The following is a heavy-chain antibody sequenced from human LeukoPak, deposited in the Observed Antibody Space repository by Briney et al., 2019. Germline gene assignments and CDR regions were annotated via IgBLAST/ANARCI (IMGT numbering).Heavy chain of an antibody. Sequence: PSETLSLTCAVSGDSIGSNKWWTWVRQPPGKGLEWIGEIHHSGRINYSPSLKSRVTISVDKSKNHFSLNLNSITPADTAIYYCAGGGDWKFDYWGQGALVTVSS. CDR3: AGGGDWKFDY. V-gene: IGHV4-4*02. D-gene: IGHD1-1*01. CDR2: IHHSGRI. CDR1: GDSIGSNKW. J-gene: IGHJ4*02.